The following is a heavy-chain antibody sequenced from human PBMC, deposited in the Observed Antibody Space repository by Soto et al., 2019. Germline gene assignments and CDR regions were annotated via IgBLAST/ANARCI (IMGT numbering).Heavy chain of an antibody. D-gene: IGHD3-9*01. V-gene: IGHV3-23*01. Sequence: PGGSLRLSCAASGFTFSSYAMSWARQAPGKGLEWVSAISGSGGSTYYADSVKGRFTISRDNSKNTLYLQMNSLRAEDTAVYYCAKDLYDILTGYYQGNWFDPWGQGTLVTVPQ. CDR3: AKDLYDILTGYYQGNWFDP. J-gene: IGHJ5*02. CDR1: GFTFSSYA. CDR2: ISGSGGST.